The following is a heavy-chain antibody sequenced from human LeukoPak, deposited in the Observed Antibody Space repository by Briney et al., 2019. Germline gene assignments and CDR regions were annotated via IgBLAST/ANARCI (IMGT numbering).Heavy chain of an antibody. CDR2: SYSGGNA. Sequence: SETLSLTCTVCGASPSPYYCSWVRQPPGKGLGWIGYSYSGGNANYNPSLKRRVTISIDTSENQFSLRLTSVTAADTAIYFCAHSKRGGGYYINAFAVWGQGALVTISS. CDR1: GASPSPYY. J-gene: IGHJ3*01. V-gene: IGHV4-59*01. CDR3: AHSKRGGGYYINAFAV. D-gene: IGHD1-26*01.